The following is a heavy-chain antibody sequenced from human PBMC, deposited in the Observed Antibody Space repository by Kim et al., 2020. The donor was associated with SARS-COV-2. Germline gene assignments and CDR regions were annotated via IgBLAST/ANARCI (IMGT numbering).Heavy chain of an antibody. V-gene: IGHV4-34*01. CDR3: ARGEEDIVASSAGLGVFDY. J-gene: IGHJ4*02. D-gene: IGHD2-15*01. Sequence: SRVTISVDTSKNQFSLKLSSVTAADTAGYYCARGEEDIVASSAGLGVFDYWGQGTLVTVSS.